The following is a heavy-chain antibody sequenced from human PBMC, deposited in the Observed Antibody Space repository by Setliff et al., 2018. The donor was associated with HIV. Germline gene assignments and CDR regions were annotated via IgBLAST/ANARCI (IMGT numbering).Heavy chain of an antibody. CDR2: INRSGRA. CDR3: ARILLYDSSAYFVNAFDI. J-gene: IGHJ3*02. Sequence: PSETLSLTCAVYGGSLSGHSWTWNRQPPGKGLEWIGEINRSGRANYNRSLKSRVTMSVDTSKNQFYLKLSSVTAADTAVYYCARILLYDSSAYFVNAFDIWGQGTVVTVSS. CDR1: GGSLSGHS. D-gene: IGHD3-22*01. V-gene: IGHV4-34*10.